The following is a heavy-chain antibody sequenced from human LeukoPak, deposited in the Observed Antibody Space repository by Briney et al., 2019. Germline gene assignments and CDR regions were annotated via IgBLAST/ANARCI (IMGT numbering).Heavy chain of an antibody. Sequence: SVKVSCKASGGTFSSYAISWVRQAPGQGLEWMGGIIPIFGTANYAQKFQGRVTITADKSTSTAYMELSSLRSEGTAVYYCAREGPIVVVPAALDYWGQGTLVTVSS. J-gene: IGHJ4*02. CDR3: AREGPIVVVPAALDY. CDR2: IIPIFGTA. D-gene: IGHD2-2*01. CDR1: GGTFSSYA. V-gene: IGHV1-69*06.